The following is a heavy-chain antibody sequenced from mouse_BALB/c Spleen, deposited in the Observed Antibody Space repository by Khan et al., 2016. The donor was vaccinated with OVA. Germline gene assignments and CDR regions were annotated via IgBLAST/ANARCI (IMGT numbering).Heavy chain of an antibody. J-gene: IGHJ3*01. Sequence: QMQLEESGAELARPGASVKMSCKASGYTFTSYTIHWIKERPGQGLEWIGYINPNNGYTNYNQKFKDKATLTTDKSSTTAYLQLSSLTSDDSAVYNCVRDGAYHRNDGWFAYWGQGTLVTVSA. CDR3: VRDGAYHRNDGWFAY. CDR1: GYTFTSYT. V-gene: IGHV1-4*01. CDR2: INPNNGYT. D-gene: IGHD2-14*01.